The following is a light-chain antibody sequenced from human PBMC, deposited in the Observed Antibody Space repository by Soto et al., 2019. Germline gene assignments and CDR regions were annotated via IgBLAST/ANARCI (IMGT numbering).Light chain of an antibody. CDR3: QQYGSSPNS. CDR2: GAS. V-gene: IGKV3-20*01. Sequence: EIVLTQSPGTLSLSPGERATVSCRASQSVRSSYLAWYQQKPGQAPRLLIYGASSRATGIPDRFSGSGSGTDFTLTISRLEPEDFEVYYCQQYGSSPNSFGQGTKLEIK. J-gene: IGKJ2*01. CDR1: QSVRSSY.